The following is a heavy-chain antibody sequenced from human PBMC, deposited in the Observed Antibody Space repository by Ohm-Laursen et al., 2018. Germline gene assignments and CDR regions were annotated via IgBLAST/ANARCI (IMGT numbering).Heavy chain of an antibody. Sequence: SLRLSLTASVFTFCVTAMHWVCKGSGQGLGWVGRFIGNANCYAKTYAASVKDRFTIIRDDSKNTAYLQMNSLKTEDTAVYYCTRRASSGGSFEYYYGMDVWGQGNTVTVS. D-gene: IGHD2-15*01. V-gene: IGHV3-73*01. CDR1: VFTFCVTA. CDR3: TRRASSGGSFEYYYGMDV. J-gene: IGHJ6*02. CDR2: FIGNANCYAK.